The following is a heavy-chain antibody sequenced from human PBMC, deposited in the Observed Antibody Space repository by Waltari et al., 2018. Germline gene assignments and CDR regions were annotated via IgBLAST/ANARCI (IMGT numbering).Heavy chain of an antibody. D-gene: IGHD6-13*01. CDR2: IYYSGST. CDR1: GGSISSSY. J-gene: IGHJ5*02. Sequence: QVQLQESGPGLVKPSETLSLTCTVSGGSISSSYWRWIRQPPGKGLEWIGYIYYSGSTNYNPSLKSRVTISVDTSKNQFSLKLSSVTAADTAVYYCARLAAAGTGWFDPWGQGTLVTVSS. V-gene: IGHV4-59*01. CDR3: ARLAAAGTGWFDP.